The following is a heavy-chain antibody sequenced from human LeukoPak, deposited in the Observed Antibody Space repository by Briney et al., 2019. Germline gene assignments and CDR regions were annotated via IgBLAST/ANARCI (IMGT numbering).Heavy chain of an antibody. J-gene: IGHJ4*02. D-gene: IGHD3-10*01. CDR3: ARGPFVGGSGSYQFDY. V-gene: IGHV1-8*03. Sequence: RASVKVSCKASGYTFTSYDINWVRQATGQGLEWMGWMSPNSGNTGYAQKFQGRVTITRNTSISTAYMELSSLRSEDTAVYYCARGPFVGGSGSYQFDYWGQGTLVTVSS. CDR1: GYTFTSYD. CDR2: MSPNSGNT.